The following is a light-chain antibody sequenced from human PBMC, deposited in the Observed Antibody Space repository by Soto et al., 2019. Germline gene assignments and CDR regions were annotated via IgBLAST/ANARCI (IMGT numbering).Light chain of an antibody. CDR2: GAS. Sequence: EIMLTQSPGTLSLSPGERATLSCRASQSVSSSYLAWYQQKPDQAPRLLIYGASSSATGIPHRFSGSGSGKDFTLTISRLEPEDVAVYYCQQYSTSPRTFGQGTKVEIK. CDR1: QSVSSSY. V-gene: IGKV3-20*01. CDR3: QQYSTSPRT. J-gene: IGKJ1*01.